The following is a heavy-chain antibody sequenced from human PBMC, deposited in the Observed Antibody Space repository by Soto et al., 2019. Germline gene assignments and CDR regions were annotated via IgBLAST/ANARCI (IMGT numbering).Heavy chain of an antibody. J-gene: IGHJ6*02. Sequence: SVKVSCKASGGTFSSYAISWVRQAPGQGLEWMGGIIPIFGTANYAQKFQGRVTITADESTSTAYMELSSLRSEDTAVYYCAREKDVEAAAGGHYYYYYGMDVWGQGTTVTVSS. CDR1: GGTFSSYA. CDR2: IIPIFGTA. D-gene: IGHD6-13*01. CDR3: AREKDVEAAAGGHYYYYYGMDV. V-gene: IGHV1-69*13.